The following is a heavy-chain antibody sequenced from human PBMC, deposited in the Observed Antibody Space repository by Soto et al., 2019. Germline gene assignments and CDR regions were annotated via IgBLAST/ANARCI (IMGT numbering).Heavy chain of an antibody. CDR1: GYTFTSHW. V-gene: IGHV5-51*01. J-gene: IGHJ4*02. CDR2: IYPGDSDT. Sequence: EVQLVQSGAEVKKPGESLKISCKGSGYTFTSHWIAWVRQMPGKGLEWMGIIYPGDSDTRYSPSFQGQVTISADKSINTAYLQWSSLKASDTALYYCARPGGYSGSYFHFDYWGQGTLVTVSS. CDR3: ARPGGYSGSYFHFDY. D-gene: IGHD1-26*01.